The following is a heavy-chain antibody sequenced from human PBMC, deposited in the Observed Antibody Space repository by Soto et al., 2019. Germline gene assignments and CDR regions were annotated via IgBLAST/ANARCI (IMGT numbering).Heavy chain of an antibody. J-gene: IGHJ6*02. CDR3: ARGSHRVGWGLLPSYGMDV. CDR2: MNPNSGNT. D-gene: IGHD3-22*01. Sequence: ASVKVSCKASGYTFTSYDINWVRQATGQGLEWMGWMNPNSGNTGYAQKFQGRVTMTRNTSISTAYMELSSLRSEDTAAYYCARGSHRVGWGLLPSYGMDVWGQGTTVTVSS. V-gene: IGHV1-8*01. CDR1: GYTFTSYD.